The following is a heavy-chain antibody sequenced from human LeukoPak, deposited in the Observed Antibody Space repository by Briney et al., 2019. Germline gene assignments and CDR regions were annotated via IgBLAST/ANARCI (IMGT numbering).Heavy chain of an antibody. CDR2: ISSSSSYT. CDR3: ARVLQNNWFDP. CDR1: GLTFSHYY. J-gene: IGHJ5*02. V-gene: IGHV3-11*05. Sequence: GGSLRLSCTASGLTFSHYYMSWMGQAPGRGLEWVSYISSSSSYTNYADSVKGRFTISRDNAKNSLYLQMNSLRAEDTAVYYCARVLQNNWFDPWGQGTLVTVSS.